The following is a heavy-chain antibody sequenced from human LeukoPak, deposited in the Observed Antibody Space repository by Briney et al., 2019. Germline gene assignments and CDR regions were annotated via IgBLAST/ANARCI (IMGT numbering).Heavy chain of an antibody. J-gene: IGHJ3*02. CDR2: ISSSSSYI. CDR3: ARLSYGDYDAFDI. CDR1: GFTFSSYS. V-gene: IGHV3-21*01. Sequence: KTGGSLRLSCAASGFTFSSYSMNWVRQAPGKGLEWVSSISSSSSYIYYADSVKGRFTISRDNAKNSLYLQMNSLSAEDTAVYYCARLSYGDYDAFDIWGQGTMVTVSS. D-gene: IGHD4-17*01.